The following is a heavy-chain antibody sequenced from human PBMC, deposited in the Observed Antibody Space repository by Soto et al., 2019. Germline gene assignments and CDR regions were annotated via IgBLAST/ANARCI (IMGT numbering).Heavy chain of an antibody. Sequence: EVQLVESGGGLVQPGRSLRLSCAASGFTFDDYAMHWVRQVPGKGLEWVSGINWNSGSIGYADSVKGRFAISRDNAKNALHLQMNRPRAEGTAFYYGVKGELINDYCGQ. CDR3: VKGELINDY. J-gene: IGHJ4*01. V-gene: IGHV3-9*01. CDR1: GFTFDDYA. D-gene: IGHD1-7*01. CDR2: INWNSGSI.